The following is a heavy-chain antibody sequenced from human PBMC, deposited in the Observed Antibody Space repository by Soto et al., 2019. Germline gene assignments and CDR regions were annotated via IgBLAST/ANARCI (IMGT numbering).Heavy chain of an antibody. Sequence: GASVKVSCKASGYTFTSYAMHWVRQAPGQRLEWMGWINTGNGNTKYSQNLQGRLTISRDTSASTTYMELSSLRSEDTAVYYCARVIPVAVYFDYWGQGTLVTVSS. CDR3: ARVIPVAVYFDY. CDR2: INTGNGNT. V-gene: IGHV1-3*04. J-gene: IGHJ4*02. CDR1: GYTFTSYA. D-gene: IGHD6-19*01.